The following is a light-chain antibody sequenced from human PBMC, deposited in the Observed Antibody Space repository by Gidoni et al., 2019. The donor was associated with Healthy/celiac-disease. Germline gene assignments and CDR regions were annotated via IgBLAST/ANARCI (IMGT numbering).Light chain of an antibody. V-gene: IGKV3-20*01. CDR3: HQYGISPPGYT. Sequence: DIVLTPSPGTLSLSPGERATFSFRASKSVNSNYLAWYQQKPGQAPRLLIYGASTRATGIPERFSGSGSGTDFTLTISTLEPEDFALYFCHQYGISPPGYTFGQGTKLEI. J-gene: IGKJ2*01. CDR1: KSVNSNY. CDR2: GAS.